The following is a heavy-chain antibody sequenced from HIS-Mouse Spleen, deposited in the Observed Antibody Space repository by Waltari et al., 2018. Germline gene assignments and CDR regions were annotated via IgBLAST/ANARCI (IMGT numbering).Heavy chain of an antibody. CDR1: GFTFSSYG. V-gene: IGHV3-30*18. CDR2: MSYDVSNK. D-gene: IGHD6-19*01. J-gene: IGHJ4*02. CDR3: AKASSGWLDY. Sequence: QVQLVESGGGVVQPGRSLRLSCAASGFTFSSYGVHWVRQAPGKGLEWDEVMSYDVSNKYYADSVKGRFTISRDNSKNTLYLQMNSLRAEDTAVYYCAKASSGWLDYWGQGTLVTVSS.